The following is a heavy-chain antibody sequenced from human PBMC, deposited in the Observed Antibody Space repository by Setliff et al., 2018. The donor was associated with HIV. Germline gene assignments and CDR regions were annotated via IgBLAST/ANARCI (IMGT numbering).Heavy chain of an antibody. Sequence: GGSLRLSCAASGFIFDSYTLHWVRQTPGKGLEWVAVISYDGNDKYYGDSVKGRFTVSRDNSNSTLYLQMSSLRAEDTAVYYCARSERDTLWWFFEYWGQGTQVTVSS. CDR3: ARSERDTLWWFFEY. CDR2: ISYDGNDK. D-gene: IGHD2-21*01. V-gene: IGHV3-30*04. CDR1: GFIFDSYT. J-gene: IGHJ4*02.